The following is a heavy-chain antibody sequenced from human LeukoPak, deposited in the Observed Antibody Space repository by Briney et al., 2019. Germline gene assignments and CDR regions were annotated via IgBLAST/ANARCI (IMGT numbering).Heavy chain of an antibody. CDR3: ARAGYSSGWYYFDY. CDR1: GYTFTSYY. D-gene: IGHD6-19*01. J-gene: IGHJ4*02. V-gene: IGHV1-46*01. CDR2: INPSGGRT. Sequence: GASVKLSCKASGYTFTSYYMHWVRPAPGQGIEWMGIINPSGGRTSYAQTFPGRVTITRDTSTSTVYMEPSSLRSEDTAVYYCARAGYSSGWYYFDYWGQGTLVTVSS.